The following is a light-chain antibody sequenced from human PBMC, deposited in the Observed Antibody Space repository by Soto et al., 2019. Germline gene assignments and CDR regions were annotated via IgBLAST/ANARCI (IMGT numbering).Light chain of an antibody. V-gene: IGKV1-12*01. CDR2: GSS. J-gene: IGKJ1*01. CDR3: QQYGSSPRT. CDR1: QGVSDW. Sequence: DIQMTQSPSSVSASVGDSVTITCRASQGVSDWVAWYQQKPGEAPKLLIYGSSKRATGIPDRFSGSGSGTDFTLTISRLEPEDFAVYYCQQYGSSPRTFGQGTKVDIK.